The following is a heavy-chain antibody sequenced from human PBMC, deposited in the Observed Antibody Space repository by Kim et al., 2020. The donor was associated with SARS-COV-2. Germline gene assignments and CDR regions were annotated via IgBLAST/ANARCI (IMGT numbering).Heavy chain of an antibody. V-gene: IGHV4-30-2*01. Sequence: SETLSLTCAVSGGSISSGGYSWSWIRQPPGKGLEWIGYIYHSGSTYYNTSLKSRVTISVDRSKNQFSLKLSSVTAADTAVYYCASFITIFGVVPYYMDVWGKGTTVTVSS. CDR3: ASFITIFGVVPYYMDV. CDR1: GGSISSGGYS. CDR2: IYHSGST. J-gene: IGHJ6*03. D-gene: IGHD3-3*01.